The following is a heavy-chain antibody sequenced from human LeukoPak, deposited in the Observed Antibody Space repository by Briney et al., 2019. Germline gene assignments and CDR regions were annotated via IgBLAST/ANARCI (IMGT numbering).Heavy chain of an antibody. CDR2: IHVSGST. CDR1: GGSISSYY. V-gene: IGHV4-4*07. CDR3: AREIVTVPYYMDV. J-gene: IGHJ6*03. D-gene: IGHD3-16*02. Sequence: SETLSLTCTVSGGSISSYYWSWIRQPAGKGLEWVGRIHVSGSTNHNLSLKSRVTMSVGRSKNQISLKLNSVTAADTAVYYCAREIVTVPYYMDVWGKGTTVTVS.